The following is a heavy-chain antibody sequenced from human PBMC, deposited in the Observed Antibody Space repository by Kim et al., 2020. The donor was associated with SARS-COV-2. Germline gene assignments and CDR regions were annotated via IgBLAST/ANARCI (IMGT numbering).Heavy chain of an antibody. J-gene: IGHJ3*02. CDR3: ARDVREYCSSTSCYAFDI. D-gene: IGHD2-2*01. CDR2: IIPIFGTA. CDR1: GGTFSSYA. Sequence: SVKVSCKASGGTFSSYAISWVRQAPGQGLEWMGGIIPIFGTANYAQKFQGRVTITADESTSTAYMELSSLRSEDTAVYYCARDVREYCSSTSCYAFDIWGQGTMVTVSS. V-gene: IGHV1-69*13.